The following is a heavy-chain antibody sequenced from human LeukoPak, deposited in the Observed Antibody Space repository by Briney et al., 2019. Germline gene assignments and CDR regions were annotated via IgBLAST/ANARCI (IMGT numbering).Heavy chain of an antibody. Sequence: GGSLRLSCAASGFTFSSYVMSWVRQAPGKGLEWVSAISGSGGSTYYADSVKGRFTISRDNSKNTLYLQMNSLRAEDTAVYYCAKDTGRPIAVAATTFDYWGQGTLVTVSS. CDR1: GFTFSSYV. J-gene: IGHJ4*02. D-gene: IGHD6-19*01. CDR3: AKDTGRPIAVAATTFDY. V-gene: IGHV3-23*01. CDR2: ISGSGGST.